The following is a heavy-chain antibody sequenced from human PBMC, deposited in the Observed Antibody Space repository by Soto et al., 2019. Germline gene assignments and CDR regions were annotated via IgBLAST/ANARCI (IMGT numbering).Heavy chain of an antibody. V-gene: IGHV1-69*18. J-gene: IGHJ6*02. CDR2: IVPSVDTT. CDR3: ARWPQPPDTADPYAVDV. Sequence: QVQLVQSGTEVKKPGASVKVSCKASGGTFSRSGFHWVRQAPGQGLEWMGMIVPSVDTTNYAQKFPARVTITADQFTSTVDMELGNQTSEDTAVYYCARWPQPPDTADPYAVDVWGQGTRVIVSS. D-gene: IGHD5-18*01. CDR1: GGTFSRSG.